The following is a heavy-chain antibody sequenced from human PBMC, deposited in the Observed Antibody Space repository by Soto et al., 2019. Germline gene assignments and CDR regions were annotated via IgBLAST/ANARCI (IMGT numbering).Heavy chain of an antibody. J-gene: IGHJ4*02. CDR3: ARDWLTGDPIEAFDC. Sequence: EVQLVESGGGLVKPGGSLRVSCAASGFALSAYSLSWVRQAPGEGLEWVASINPSGSEIYYADSVEGRFVISRDNAQNSVDLQMLSLRVEDTAVYYCARDWLTGDPIEAFDCWGQGTLVTVSS. D-gene: IGHD7-27*01. V-gene: IGHV3-21*01. CDR1: GFALSAYS. CDR2: INPSGSEI.